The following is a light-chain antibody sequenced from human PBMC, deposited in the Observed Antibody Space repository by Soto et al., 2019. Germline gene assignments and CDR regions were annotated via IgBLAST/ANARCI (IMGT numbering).Light chain of an antibody. Sequence: DIVMTQSPDSLAVSLGERATINCKSSQSVLYSSNNKNYLAWYQQKPGQPPKLLIYWASTRESGVPDRFSGSGSGTDFTLTISRLEPEDFAVYYCQQYGGLPRTFGQGTKVEIK. J-gene: IGKJ1*01. V-gene: IGKV4-1*01. CDR1: QSVLYSSNNKNY. CDR3: QQYGGLPRT. CDR2: WAS.